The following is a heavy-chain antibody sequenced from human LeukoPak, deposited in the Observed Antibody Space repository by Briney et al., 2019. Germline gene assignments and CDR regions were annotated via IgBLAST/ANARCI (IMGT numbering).Heavy chain of an antibody. CDR3: ATDTRGLKWPALYYYYGMDV. D-gene: IGHD5-12*01. Sequence: ASVKVSCKVSGYTLTELSMHWVRQAPGKGLEWMGGFDPEDGETIYAQKFQGRVTMTEDTSTDTAYMELSSLRSEDTAVYYCATDTRGLKWPALYYYYGMDVWGQGTTVTVSS. V-gene: IGHV1-24*01. CDR1: GYTLTELS. J-gene: IGHJ6*02. CDR2: FDPEDGET.